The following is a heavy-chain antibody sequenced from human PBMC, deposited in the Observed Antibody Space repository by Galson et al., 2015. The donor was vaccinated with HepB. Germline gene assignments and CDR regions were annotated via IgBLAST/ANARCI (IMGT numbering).Heavy chain of an antibody. CDR2: IKQDGSEK. V-gene: IGHV3-7*03. CDR3: ARDDSNTWYNWFDP. CDR1: GFTFKNYW. J-gene: IGHJ5*02. Sequence: SLRLSCAASGFTFKNYWLSWVRQAPGKGLEWVANIKQDGSEKYYVDSVKGRFTISRDNAKNSLYLQMNSLRAEDTALYYCARDDSNTWYNWFDPWGQGTLVTVSS. D-gene: IGHD6-13*01.